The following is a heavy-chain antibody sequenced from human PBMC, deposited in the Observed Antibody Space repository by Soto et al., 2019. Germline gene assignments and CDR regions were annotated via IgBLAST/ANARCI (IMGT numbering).Heavy chain of an antibody. CDR2: INWNGGST. Sequence: GGSLRLSFAACGFTFDDYGMSWVCQAPGKGLEWVSGINWNGGSTGYADSVKGRFTISRDNAKNSLYLQMNSLRAEDTALYYCARDAGRDVDFGVVIIPYYYYGMDVWGQGTTVTVSS. CDR3: ARDAGRDVDFGVVIIPYYYYGMDV. J-gene: IGHJ6*02. D-gene: IGHD3-3*01. V-gene: IGHV3-20*03. CDR1: GFTFDDYG.